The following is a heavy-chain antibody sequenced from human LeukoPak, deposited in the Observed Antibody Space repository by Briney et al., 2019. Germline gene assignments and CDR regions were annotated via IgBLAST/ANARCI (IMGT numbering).Heavy chain of an antibody. Sequence: ASVKVSCKASRGTFSSYAISWVRQAPGQGLEWMGRIIPIFGIANYAQKFQGRVTITADKSTSTAYMELSSLRSEDTAVYYCARVVPAADYYYYGMDVWGQGTTVTVSS. CDR3: ARVVPAADYYYYGMDV. D-gene: IGHD2-2*01. CDR2: IIPIFGIA. CDR1: RGTFSSYA. V-gene: IGHV1-69*04. J-gene: IGHJ6*02.